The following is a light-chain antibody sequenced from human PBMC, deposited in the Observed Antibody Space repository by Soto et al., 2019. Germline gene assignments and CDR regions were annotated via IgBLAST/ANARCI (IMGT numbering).Light chain of an antibody. CDR1: NTDVGAYDY. J-gene: IGLJ1*01. CDR2: DVI. CDR3: SSYSTISNLV. V-gene: IGLV2-14*03. Sequence: QSVLTQPASVSGSPGQSITISCSGTNTDVGAYDYVSWYQQHPGKAPKLILYDVINRPSGVSGRFSGSKSGNTTSLTISGLQAEDEAEYFCSSYSTISNLVFGTGTKLTVL.